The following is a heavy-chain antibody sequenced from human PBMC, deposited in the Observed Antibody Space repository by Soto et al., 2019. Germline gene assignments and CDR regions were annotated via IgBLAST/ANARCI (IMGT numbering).Heavy chain of an antibody. V-gene: IGHV4-4*02. D-gene: IGHD3-3*01. CDR1: GGSISSSNW. J-gene: IGHJ6*02. Sequence: QVQLQESGPGLVKPSGTLSLTCAISGGSISSSNWWSWVRQPPGKGLEWIGEIYHSGSTNYNPSLKSRVTISVDKSKNQFSLKLSSVTAADTAVYYCARVQNPDVWSGYTYYYYGMDVWGQGTTVTVSS. CDR2: IYHSGST. CDR3: ARVQNPDVWSGYTYYYYGMDV.